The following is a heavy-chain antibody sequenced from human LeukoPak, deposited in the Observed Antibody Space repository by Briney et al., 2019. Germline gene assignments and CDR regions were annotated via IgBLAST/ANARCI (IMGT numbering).Heavy chain of an antibody. CDR1: EFTFSSYS. J-gene: IGHJ4*02. CDR3: ANGLGYCSSISCYDQVY. V-gene: IGHV3-48*01. CDR2: ITNSGNSK. Sequence: PGGSLRLSCAASEFTFSSYSMNWVRQAPGKGLEWVSYITNSGNSKSYADSVKGRFTISRDNTKNSLYLQMNSLRAEDTAVYYCANGLGYCSSISCYDQVYWGQGTLVTVSS. D-gene: IGHD2-2*01.